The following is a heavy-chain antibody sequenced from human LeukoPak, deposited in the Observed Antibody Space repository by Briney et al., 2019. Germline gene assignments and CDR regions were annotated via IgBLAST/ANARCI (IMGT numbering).Heavy chain of an antibody. CDR2: IYYSGST. J-gene: IGHJ6*02. V-gene: IGHV4-59*08. CDR1: GGSISSYY. CDR3: ARRSYGSASPLRMDV. D-gene: IGHD3-10*01. Sequence: SETLSLICTGSGGSISSYYWTWIRQAPGKGLEWIGYIYYSGSTNYNPSLKSRVTISVDTSKNQFSLKLSSVTAADTAVYYCARRSYGSASPLRMDVWGQGTTVTVSS.